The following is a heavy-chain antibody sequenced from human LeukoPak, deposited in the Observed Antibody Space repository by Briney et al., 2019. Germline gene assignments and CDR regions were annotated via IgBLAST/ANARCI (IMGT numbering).Heavy chain of an antibody. CDR1: GFTFSSYS. V-gene: IGHV3-21*01. CDR3: ARARITGTFWRAFDI. CDR2: ISSSSSYI. Sequence: GGSLRLSCAASGFTFSSYSMNWVRQAPGKGLEWVSSISSSSSYIYYADSVKGRFTISRDSAKNSLYLQMNSLRAEDTAVYYCARARITGTFWRAFDIWGQGTMVTVSS. J-gene: IGHJ3*02. D-gene: IGHD1-20*01.